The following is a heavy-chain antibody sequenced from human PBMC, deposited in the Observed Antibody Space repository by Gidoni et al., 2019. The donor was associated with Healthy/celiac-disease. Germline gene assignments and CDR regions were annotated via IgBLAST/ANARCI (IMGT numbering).Heavy chain of an antibody. CDR1: GFTFSSCW. D-gene: IGHD6-19*01. J-gene: IGHJ6*02. V-gene: IGHV3-7*03. CDR3: ARDGYSSGWYTGDYYYYGMDV. Sequence: EVQLVESGGGLVQPGGSRRLSCSASGFTFSSCWMSWVRQAPGKGLEWVANIKQDGSEKYYVDSVKGRFTISRDNAKNSLYLQMNSLRAEDTAVYYCARDGYSSGWYTGDYYYYGMDVWGQGTTVTVSS. CDR2: IKQDGSEK.